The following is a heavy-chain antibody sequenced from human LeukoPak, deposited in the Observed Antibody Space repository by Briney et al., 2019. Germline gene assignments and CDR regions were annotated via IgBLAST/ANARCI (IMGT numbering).Heavy chain of an antibody. V-gene: IGHV3-33*06. D-gene: IGHD4-23*01. J-gene: IGHJ4*02. Sequence: GGSLRLSCAASGFTFTSYGMHWVRQAPGKGLEWAAVIWYDGSNKYYADSVKGRFTISRDNSKNTLYLQMNNLRAEDTAVYYCAKPLEKYTYGGNFDYWGQGLLVTVSS. CDR1: GFTFTSYG. CDR2: IWYDGSNK. CDR3: AKPLEKYTYGGNFDY.